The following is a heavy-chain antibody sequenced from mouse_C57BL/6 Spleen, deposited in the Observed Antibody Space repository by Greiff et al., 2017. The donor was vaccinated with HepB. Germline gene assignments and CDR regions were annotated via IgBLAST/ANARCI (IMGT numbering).Heavy chain of an antibody. D-gene: IGHD1-1*01. CDR2: ISSGGSYT. CDR3: ASQGDYYGSSSVYAMDY. V-gene: IGHV5-6*01. Sequence: EVHLVESGGDLVKPGGSLKLSCAASGFTFSSYGMSWVRQTPDKRLEWVATISSGGSYTYYPDSVKGRFTISRDNAKNTLYLQMSSLKSEDTAMYYCASQGDYYGSSSVYAMDYWGQGTSVTVSS. CDR1: GFTFSSYG. J-gene: IGHJ4*01.